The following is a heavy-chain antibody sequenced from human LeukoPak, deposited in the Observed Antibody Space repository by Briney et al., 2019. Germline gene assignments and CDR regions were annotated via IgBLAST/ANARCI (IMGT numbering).Heavy chain of an antibody. CDR3: ARGNAITIFGVVNIRGYFDY. V-gene: IGHV4-34*01. CDR1: GGSFSGYY. CDR2: INHSGST. J-gene: IGHJ4*02. Sequence: PSETLSLTCAVYGGSFSGYYWSWIRQPPGKGLEWIGEINHSGSTNYNPSLKSRVTISVDTSKNQLSLKLSSVTAADTAVYYCARGNAITIFGVVNIRGYFDYWGQGTLVTVSS. D-gene: IGHD3-3*01.